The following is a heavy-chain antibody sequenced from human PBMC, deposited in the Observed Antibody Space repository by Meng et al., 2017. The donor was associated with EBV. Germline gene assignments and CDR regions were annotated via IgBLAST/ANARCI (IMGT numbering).Heavy chain of an antibody. Sequence: QVQVGQAAAEVKTPASLVQICCKTSGGPFSSYAISWVRQAPGQGLEWLGGFLPRLGAPNYAQKFHGRVKITADESTSTHYMDLSSLRSEVTAIYYCASESGRGYTPAYWGQGTLVTVSS. J-gene: IGHJ4*02. V-gene: IGHV1-69*01. CDR1: GGPFSSYA. CDR2: FLPRLGAP. CDR3: ASESGRGYTPAY. D-gene: IGHD3-10*01.